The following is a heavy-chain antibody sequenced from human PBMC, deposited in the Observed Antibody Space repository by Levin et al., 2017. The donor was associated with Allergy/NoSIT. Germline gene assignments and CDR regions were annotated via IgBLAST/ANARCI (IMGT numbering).Heavy chain of an antibody. CDR1: GFTFSSYA. D-gene: IGHD3-10*01. CDR2: ISGRGGTT. CDR3: AKWATMVRTQDYHYYYGMDG. Sequence: PGGSLRLSCAASGFTFSSYAMSWVRQAPGKGLEWVSGISGRGGTTYYADSVKGRFTISRDNSKNTLYLQMNSLRAEDTAVYYCAKWATMVRTQDYHYYYGMDGWGQGTTVTVSS. V-gene: IGHV3-23*01. J-gene: IGHJ6*02.